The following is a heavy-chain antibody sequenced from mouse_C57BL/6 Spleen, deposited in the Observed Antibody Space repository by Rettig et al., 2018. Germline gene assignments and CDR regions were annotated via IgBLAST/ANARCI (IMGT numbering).Heavy chain of an antibody. CDR3: ARTNDYDGYWYFDV. D-gene: IGHD2-4*01. J-gene: IGHJ1*03. CDR2: IWSGGST. CDR1: GFSLTSYG. Sequence: SLSITCTVSGFSLTSYGVHWVRQSPGKGLEWLGVIWSGGSTDYNAAFISRLSISKDNSKSQVFFKMNSLQADDTAIYYCARTNDYDGYWYFDVWGTGTTVTVSS. V-gene: IGHV2-2*01.